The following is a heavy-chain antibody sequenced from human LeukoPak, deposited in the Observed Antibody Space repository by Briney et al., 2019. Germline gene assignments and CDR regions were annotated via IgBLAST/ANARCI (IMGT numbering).Heavy chain of an antibody. V-gene: IGHV1-2*02. CDR1: GYTFTGYY. D-gene: IGHD3-22*01. CDR3: ARVGSYYYDSSGLNWFDP. Sequence: PLASVKVSCKASGYTFTGYYMHWVRQAPGQGLEWMGWINPNSGGTNYAQKLQGRVTMTTDTSTSTAYMELRSLRSDDTAVYYCARVGSYYYDSSGLNWFDPWGQGTLVTVSS. CDR2: INPNSGGT. J-gene: IGHJ5*02.